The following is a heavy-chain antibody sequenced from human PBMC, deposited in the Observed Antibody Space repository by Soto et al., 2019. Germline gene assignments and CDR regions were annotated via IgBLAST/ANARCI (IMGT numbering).Heavy chain of an antibody. J-gene: IGHJ4*02. CDR3: AAGGTRWLHSPFDY. V-gene: IGHV1-24*01. CDR1: GHTLTELS. CDR2: FDPEDGET. D-gene: IGHD1-1*01. Sequence: QVQLVQSGAEVRKPGASVKVSCKVSGHTLTELSMHWVRQAPGKGLEWMGGFDPEDGETISAQKFQGRVTVTEDTSTDSTYLELSSLRSEDTAVYYCAAGGTRWLHSPFDYWGQGNLVTISS.